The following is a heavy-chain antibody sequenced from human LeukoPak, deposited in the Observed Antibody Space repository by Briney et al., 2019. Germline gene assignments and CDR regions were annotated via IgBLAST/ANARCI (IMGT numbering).Heavy chain of an antibody. CDR3: MNQANCDGATCSSDRNQYYYGLPV. CDR2: SNHSGST. V-gene: IGHV4-34*01. CDR1: GGSLIGYY. D-gene: IGHD2-15*01. J-gene: IGHJ6*01. Sequence: PSETLSLTFAAAGGSLIGYYCGSIRQPPGKGLEWIGESNHSGSTNYNPSLKSRVTITVDTSKNQFSLKLSSVTAADTVVYLRMNQANCDGATCSSDRNQYYYGLPVGRQGTTVTVSS.